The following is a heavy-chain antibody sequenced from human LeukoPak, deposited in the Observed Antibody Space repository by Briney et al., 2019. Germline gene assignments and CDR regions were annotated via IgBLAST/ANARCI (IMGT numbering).Heavy chain of an antibody. CDR3: ARVRGYGSGSYDYYGMDV. V-gene: IGHV4-4*02. Sequence: SETLSLTCAVSGGSISSRNWWSWVRQPPGKGLEWIGEIYHSGSINYNPSLKSRVTISVDTSKNQFSLKLSSVTAADTAVYYCARVRGYGSGSYDYYGMDVWGQGTTVTVSS. CDR2: IYHSGSI. CDR1: GGSISSRNW. J-gene: IGHJ6*02. D-gene: IGHD3-10*01.